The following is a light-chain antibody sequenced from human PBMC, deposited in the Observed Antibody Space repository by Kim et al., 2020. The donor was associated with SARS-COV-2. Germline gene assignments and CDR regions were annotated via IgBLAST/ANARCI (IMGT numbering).Light chain of an antibody. Sequence: DIVMTQSPDSLAVSLGERATINCKSSQTVLYSPNNKNYLAWYQQTPGQPPKLLIYWASTRELGVPDRFSGSGSGTDFTLTISSLQAEDVAVYFGQQYHSIPYSFGQGTKLEI. V-gene: IGKV4-1*01. CDR3: QQYHSIPYS. J-gene: IGKJ2*03. CDR1: QTVLYSPNNKNY. CDR2: WAS.